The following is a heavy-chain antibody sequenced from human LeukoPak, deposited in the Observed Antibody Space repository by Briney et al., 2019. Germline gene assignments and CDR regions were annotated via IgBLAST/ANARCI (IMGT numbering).Heavy chain of an antibody. CDR3: ARGHYDILTGYYTHFDY. D-gene: IGHD3-9*01. J-gene: IGHJ4*02. V-gene: IGHV3-30-3*01. CDR1: GFTFSSYA. CDR2: ISYDGSNK. Sequence: GRSLRLSCAASGFTFSSYAMHWVRQAPGKGLEWVAVISYDGSNKYYADSVKGRFTISRDNSKNTLCLQMNSLRAEDTAVYYCARGHYDILTGYYTHFDYWGQGTLATVSS.